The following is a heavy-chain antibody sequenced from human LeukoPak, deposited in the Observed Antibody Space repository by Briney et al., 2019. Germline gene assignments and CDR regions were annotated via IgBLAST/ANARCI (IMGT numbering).Heavy chain of an antibody. V-gene: IGHV3-30-3*01. D-gene: IGHD1-14*01. CDR2: ISYDGSNK. CDR3: AREAAGGFIDY. CDR1: GFTFNSYA. Sequence: PGRSLRLSCAASGFTFNSYAMHWVRQAPGKGLQWVAVISYDGSNKYYADSVKGRFTISRDNSKNTLYLQMNSLRAEDTAVYYCAREAAGGFIDYWGQGILVTVSS. J-gene: IGHJ4*02.